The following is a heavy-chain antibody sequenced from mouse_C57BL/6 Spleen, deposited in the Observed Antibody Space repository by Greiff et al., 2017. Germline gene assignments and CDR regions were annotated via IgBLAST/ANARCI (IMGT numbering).Heavy chain of an antibody. V-gene: IGHV1-80*01. CDR3: ARGGYYSNYDYFDY. CDR2: IYPGDGDT. CDR1: GYAFSSYW. Sequence: VKLQESGAELVKPGASVKISCKASGYAFSSYWMNWVKQRPGKGLEWIGQIYPGDGDTNYNGKFKGKATLTANKSSSTAYMQLSSLTSEDSAVYFCARGGYYSNYDYFDYWGQGTTLTVSS. J-gene: IGHJ2*01. D-gene: IGHD2-5*01.